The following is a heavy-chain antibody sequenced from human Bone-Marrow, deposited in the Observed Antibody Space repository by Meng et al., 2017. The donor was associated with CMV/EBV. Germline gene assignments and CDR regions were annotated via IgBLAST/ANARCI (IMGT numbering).Heavy chain of an antibody. V-gene: IGHV4-59*01. CDR1: GGSISSYY. CDR3: ARDLAVAGTDGKDV. Sequence: SETLSLTCTVSGGSISSYYWSWIRQPPGKGLEWIGYIYNSGSTNNNTSLKSRLFISVDTSKNQFSLRVSSVTAADTAVYYCARDLAVAGTDGKDVWGQGTTVTVSS. D-gene: IGHD6-19*01. CDR2: IYNSGST. J-gene: IGHJ6*02.